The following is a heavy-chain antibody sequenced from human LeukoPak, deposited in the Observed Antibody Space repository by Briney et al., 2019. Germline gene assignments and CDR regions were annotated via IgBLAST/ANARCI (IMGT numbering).Heavy chain of an antibody. V-gene: IGHV3-30*18. CDR3: AKDHYYGSGSSNSF. D-gene: IGHD3-10*01. J-gene: IGHJ4*02. CDR2: ISSDGSKK. Sequence: GGSLRLSCAASGFTFSNYAMHWVRQAPGKGLEWAAVISSDGSKKYYADSVRGRFTISRDNSKNTLYLQMNSLRTEDTAVYYCAKDHYYGSGSSNSFWGQGTLVSVSS. CDR1: GFTFSNYA.